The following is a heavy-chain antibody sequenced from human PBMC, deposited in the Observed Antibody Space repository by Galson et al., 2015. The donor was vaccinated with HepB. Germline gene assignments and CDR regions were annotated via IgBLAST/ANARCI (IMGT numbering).Heavy chain of an antibody. CDR1: GFTFSSYG. J-gene: IGHJ6*02. CDR3: AKDHPTHGMDV. V-gene: IGHV3-30*18. CDR2: ISYDGSNK. Sequence: SLRLSCAASGFTFSSYGMHWVRQAPGKGLEWVAVISYDGSNKYYADSVKGRFTISRDNSKNTLYLQMNSLKTEDTAVYYCAKDHPTHGMDVWGQGTTVTVSS.